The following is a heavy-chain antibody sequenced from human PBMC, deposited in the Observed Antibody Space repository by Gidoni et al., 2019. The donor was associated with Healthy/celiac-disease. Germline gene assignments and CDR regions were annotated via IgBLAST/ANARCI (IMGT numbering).Heavy chain of an antibody. V-gene: IGHV3-9*01. CDR2: ISWNSGSI. CDR3: AKPATTGTTSWFDP. J-gene: IGHJ5*02. D-gene: IGHD1-1*01. CDR1: GFTFDDYA. Sequence: EVQLVESGGGLVQPGRSLRLSCAASGFTFDDYAMHWVRQAPGKGLEWVSGISWNSGSIGYADSVKGRFTISRDNAKNSLYLQMNSLRAEDTALYYCAKPATTGTTSWFDPWGQGTLVTVSS.